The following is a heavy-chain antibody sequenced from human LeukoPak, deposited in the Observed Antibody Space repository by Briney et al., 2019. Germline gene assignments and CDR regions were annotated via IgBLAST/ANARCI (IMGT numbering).Heavy chain of an antibody. V-gene: IGHV3-23*01. J-gene: IGHJ4*02. D-gene: IGHD3-22*01. CDR3: AKVLSYYDSRLTDF. CDR1: GFPFSNYA. CDR2: ISGSGYNT. Sequence: GGSLRLSCAASGFPFSNYAMSWVRQAPGKGLEWVSAISGSGYNTYYADSVKGRFTSSRDSSKNTLYLQMNSLRAEDTAIYYCAKVLSYYDSRLTDFWGQGTLVTVSS.